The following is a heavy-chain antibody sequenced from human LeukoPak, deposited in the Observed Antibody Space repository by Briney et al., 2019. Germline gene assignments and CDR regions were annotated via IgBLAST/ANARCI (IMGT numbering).Heavy chain of an antibody. J-gene: IGHJ5*02. V-gene: IGHV3-23*01. CDR1: GFTFSSYA. CDR2: NSVSGGST. Sequence: PGGSLRLACAASGFTFSSYAMSWVRQAPGKGLEWVSANSVSGGSTYYADSVKGRFTISRDNSKNTLYLQMNSLRAEDTAVYYCAKDPDIVVVPASIWFDPWGQGTLVTVS. CDR3: AKDPDIVVVPASIWFDP. D-gene: IGHD2-2*01.